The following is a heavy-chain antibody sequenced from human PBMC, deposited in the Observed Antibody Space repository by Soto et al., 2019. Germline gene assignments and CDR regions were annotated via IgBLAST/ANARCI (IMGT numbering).Heavy chain of an antibody. Sequence: PSETLSLTCSVSCGSISSSGCYWGWLSQPPGKGLEWIGSMYYSGNTHYNPSRKSRVTISVHTSKNQPPLKLSSVIAADAAVYYCARNLSGSSVSYSMDVGGQGTPVTVSS. J-gene: IGHJ6*02. D-gene: IGHD6-6*01. CDR2: MYYSGNT. CDR1: CGSISSSGCY. V-gene: IGHV4-39*01. CDR3: ARNLSGSSVSYSMDV.